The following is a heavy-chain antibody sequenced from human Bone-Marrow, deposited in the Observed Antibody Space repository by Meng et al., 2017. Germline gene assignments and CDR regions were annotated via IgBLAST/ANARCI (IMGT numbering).Heavy chain of an antibody. J-gene: IGHJ5*02. Sequence: HVLHQRWRAWRFSPSDTLSRTVSCYGWSISGYYWSCIRQHPVRRLEWIVEINHSVSTHYNPSLNSRVTISVDTSKNQFSLKLSSVTAADTAVFYCARANVNYGVVDPWGQGTLVTVSS. CDR2: INHSVST. D-gene: IGHD3-10*01. CDR3: ARANVNYGVVDP. CDR1: GWSISGYY. V-gene: IGHV4-34*01.